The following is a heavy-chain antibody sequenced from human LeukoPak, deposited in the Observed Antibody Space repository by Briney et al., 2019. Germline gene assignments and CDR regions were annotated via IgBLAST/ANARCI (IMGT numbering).Heavy chain of an antibody. Sequence: GESLKISCKGSGYSFTSYWIGWVRQMPGEGLEWMGIIYPGDSDTRYSPSFQGQVTISADKSISTAYLQWSSLKASDTAMYYCARRGGYCSSTSCPTYGYWGQGTLVTVSS. V-gene: IGHV5-51*01. CDR2: IYPGDSDT. CDR1: GYSFTSYW. J-gene: IGHJ4*02. D-gene: IGHD2-2*03. CDR3: ARRGGYCSSTSCPTYGY.